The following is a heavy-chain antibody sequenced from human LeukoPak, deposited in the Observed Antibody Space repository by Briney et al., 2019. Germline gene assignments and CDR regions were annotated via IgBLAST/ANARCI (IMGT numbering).Heavy chain of an antibody. D-gene: IGHD6-6*01. V-gene: IGHV4-31*03. CDR1: GGSISSGGYY. CDR3: AREWKYSSYEDY. CDR2: IYYSGST. J-gene: IGHJ4*02. Sequence: SQTLSLTCTVSGGSISSGGYYWSWIRQHPGKGLEWIGYIYYSGSTYYNPSLKSRVTISVDTSKNQFSLKLSSVTAADTAVYYCAREWKYSSYEDYWGQGTLVTVSS.